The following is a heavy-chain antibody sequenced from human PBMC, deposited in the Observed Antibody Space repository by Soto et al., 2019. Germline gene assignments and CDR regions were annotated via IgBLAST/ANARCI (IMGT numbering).Heavy chain of an antibody. CDR1: GYTLTELS. Sequence: SVRVSCKVSGYTLTELSMHWVRQAPGKGLEWMGGFDPEDGETIYAQKFQGRVTMTEDTSTDTAYMELSSLRSEDTAVYYCATDRWDSSGYKFDWGQGTLVTVSS. D-gene: IGHD3-22*01. CDR3: ATDRWDSSGYKFD. CDR2: FDPEDGET. V-gene: IGHV1-24*01. J-gene: IGHJ4*02.